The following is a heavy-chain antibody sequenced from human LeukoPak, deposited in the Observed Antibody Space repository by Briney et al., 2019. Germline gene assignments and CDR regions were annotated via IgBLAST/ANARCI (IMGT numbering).Heavy chain of an antibody. CDR2: ISYDGSNK. J-gene: IGHJ4*02. Sequence: GGSLRLSCAASGFIFSSYAMHWVRQAPGKGLEWVAVISYDGSNKYYADSVKGRFTISRDNSRNTLYLQMNSLRAEDTAVYYCARGSGYLETFDYWGQGTLVTVSS. CDR1: GFIFSSYA. V-gene: IGHV3-30*04. D-gene: IGHD3-22*01. CDR3: ARGSGYLETFDY.